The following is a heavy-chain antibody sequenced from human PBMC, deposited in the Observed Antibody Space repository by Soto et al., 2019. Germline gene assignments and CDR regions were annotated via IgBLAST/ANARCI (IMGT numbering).Heavy chain of an antibody. CDR2: ISGSGGST. Sequence: SLRLSCAASGFTFSSYAMSWVRQAPGKGLEWVSAISGSGGSTYYADSVKGRFTISRDNSKNTLYLQMNSLRAEDTAVYYCARDRVDYFAGTAKFPDAFDFWGPGTVVTVSS. CDR1: GFTFSSYA. J-gene: IGHJ3*01. V-gene: IGHV3-23*01. D-gene: IGHD6-13*01. CDR3: ARDRVDYFAGTAKFPDAFDF.